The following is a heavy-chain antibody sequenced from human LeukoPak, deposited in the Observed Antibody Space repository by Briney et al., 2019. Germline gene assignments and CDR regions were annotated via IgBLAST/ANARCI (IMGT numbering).Heavy chain of an antibody. Sequence: ASVKVSCKASGYTFTSYDINWVRQATGQGLEWMGWINPNSGGTNYAQKFQGRVTMTRDTSISTAYMELSRLRSDDTAVYYCARDFSYSSGWLFDYWGQGALVTVSS. V-gene: IGHV1-2*02. CDR3: ARDFSYSSGWLFDY. D-gene: IGHD6-19*01. CDR1: GYTFTSYD. CDR2: INPNSGGT. J-gene: IGHJ4*02.